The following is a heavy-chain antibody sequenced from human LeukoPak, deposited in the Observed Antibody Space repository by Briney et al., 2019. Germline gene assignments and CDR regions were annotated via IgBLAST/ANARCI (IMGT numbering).Heavy chain of an antibody. V-gene: IGHV4-59*01. CDR2: IYYSGST. CDR3: ARVLSNGSYRPFDY. J-gene: IGHJ4*02. Sequence: PSETLSLTCTVSGXSISSYYWSWIRQPPGKGQEWIGYIYYSGSTDYSPSLKSRVTISVDTSKNQFSLKLSSVTAADTAVYYCARVLSNGSYRPFDYWGQGTLVTVSS. D-gene: IGHD1-26*01. CDR1: GXSISSYY.